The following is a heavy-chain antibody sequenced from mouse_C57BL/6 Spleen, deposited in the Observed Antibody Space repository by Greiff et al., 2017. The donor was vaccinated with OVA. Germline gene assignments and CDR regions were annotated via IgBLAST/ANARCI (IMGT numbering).Heavy chain of an antibody. CDR2: ISYDGSN. J-gene: IGHJ3*01. Sequence: EVQLQQSGPGLVKPSQSLSLTCSVSGYSITSGYYWNWIRQFPGNKREWMGYISYDGSNNYNPSLKNRIAITRDTSKNQFFLKLNSVTTEDTATYYCARERVEDESPWFAYWGQGTLVTVSA. D-gene: IGHD1-1*02. CDR3: ARERVEDESPWFAY. CDR1: GYSITSGYY. V-gene: IGHV3-6*01.